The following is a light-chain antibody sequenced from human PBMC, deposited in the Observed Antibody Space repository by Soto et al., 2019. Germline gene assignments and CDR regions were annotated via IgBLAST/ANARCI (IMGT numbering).Light chain of an antibody. CDR2: EGS. V-gene: IGLV2-23*01. Sequence: QSVLTHPASVSGSPGQSITISCTGTSSGVGSYNLVSWYQQHPGKAPKLMIYEGSKRPSGVSNRFSGSKSGNTASLTISGLQAEDEADYYCCSYAGSYVVFGGGTKVTVL. J-gene: IGLJ2*01. CDR3: CSYAGSYVV. CDR1: SSGVGSYNL.